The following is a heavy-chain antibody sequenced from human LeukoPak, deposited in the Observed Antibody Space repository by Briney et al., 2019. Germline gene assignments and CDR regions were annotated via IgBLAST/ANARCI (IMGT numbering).Heavy chain of an antibody. CDR3: GREGHSSSWDLDY. D-gene: IGHD6-13*01. Sequence: GGSLRLSCAASGFTFSTYSMNWVRQAPGTGLEWVSSISTSGHSIYYADSLKGRFTISRDNAKNSLYLQMNSLRAEDTAVYYCGREGHSSSWDLDYWGQGTLVTVSS. J-gene: IGHJ4*02. V-gene: IGHV3-21*01. CDR1: GFTFSTYS. CDR2: ISTSGHSI.